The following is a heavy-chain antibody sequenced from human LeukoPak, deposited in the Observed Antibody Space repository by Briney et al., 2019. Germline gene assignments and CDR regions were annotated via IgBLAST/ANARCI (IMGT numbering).Heavy chain of an antibody. Sequence: GGSLRPSCAASGFTFSSYGMHWVRQAPGKGLEWVAVIWYDGSNKYYADSVKGRFTISRDNSKNTLYLQMNSLRAEDTAVYYCARDRKAVAGIDYWGQGTLVTVSS. CDR2: IWYDGSNK. CDR3: ARDRKAVAGIDY. D-gene: IGHD6-19*01. V-gene: IGHV3-33*01. J-gene: IGHJ4*02. CDR1: GFTFSSYG.